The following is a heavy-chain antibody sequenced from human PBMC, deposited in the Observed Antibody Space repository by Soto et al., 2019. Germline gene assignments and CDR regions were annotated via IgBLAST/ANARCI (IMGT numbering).Heavy chain of an antibody. D-gene: IGHD4-17*01. Sequence: GGSLRLSCTASGFTFSDYAMGWVRLAPGKGLEWVSTISESSGSKYYADSVRGRFAVSRDNSRNILYLQMNSLRAAATALYYCVKDYQPGDYADPTFSFLGMDVWGQGTTLTVSS. CDR3: VKDYQPGDYADPTFSFLGMDV. CDR2: ISESSGSK. V-gene: IGHV3-23*01. J-gene: IGHJ6*02. CDR1: GFTFSDYA.